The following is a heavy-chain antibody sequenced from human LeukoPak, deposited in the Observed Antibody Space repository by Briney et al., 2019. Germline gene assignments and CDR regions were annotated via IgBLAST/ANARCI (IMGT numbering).Heavy chain of an antibody. D-gene: IGHD3-22*01. V-gene: IGHV4-61*01. CDR1: GGSISSSSYY. CDR2: IYYSGNT. CDR3: AGEDYFDSSGYASWRFDI. Sequence: SETLSLTCTVSGGSISSSSYYWSWIRQPPGKGLEWIGHIYYSGNTIYNPSLKSRVTISVDTSKNQFSLKLTSVTTADTAVYYCAGEDYFDSSGYASWRFDIWGQGTMVTVSS. J-gene: IGHJ3*02.